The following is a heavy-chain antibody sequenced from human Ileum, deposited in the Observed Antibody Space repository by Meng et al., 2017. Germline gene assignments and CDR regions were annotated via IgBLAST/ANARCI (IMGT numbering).Heavy chain of an antibody. V-gene: IGHV1-18*01. CDR1: GYTFTTYD. D-gene: IGHD6-19*01. CDR3: ARDDGGWSKYFQH. CDR2: ISPYNGNT. J-gene: IGHJ1*01. Sequence: ASVKVSCKASGYTFTTYDITWVRQAPGQGLEWMGWISPYNGNTNNAQKFQSRVTMTTDTSATTAYMELRTLISDDAAVYYCARDDGGWSKYFQHWGQGTLVTVSS.